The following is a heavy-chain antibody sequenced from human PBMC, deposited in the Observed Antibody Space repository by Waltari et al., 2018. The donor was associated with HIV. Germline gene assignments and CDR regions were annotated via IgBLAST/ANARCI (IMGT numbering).Heavy chain of an antibody. CDR1: GFTFSSYW. V-gene: IGHV3-74*01. J-gene: IGHJ4*02. CDR2: MNSDWSST. D-gene: IGHD3-16*01. CDR3: SSLYNYVLGSPPPFDY. Sequence: EVQLVESGGGLVQPGGSLRLSCAASGFTFSSYWLHWVRQAPGKGLVGVSRMNSDWSSTNYADSVKGRFTISRDNAKNTVYLQMIILRAVDTALYYCSSLYNYVLGSPPPFDYWGQGTLVTVSS.